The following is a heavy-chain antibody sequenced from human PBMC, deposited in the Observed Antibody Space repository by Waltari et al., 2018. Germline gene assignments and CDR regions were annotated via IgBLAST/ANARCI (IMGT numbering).Heavy chain of an antibody. CDR2: IYPSDSDA. D-gene: IGHD6-6*01. CDR3: ARSGTSSSRYFDL. CDR1: GSSFTKYW. J-gene: IGHJ2*01. Sequence: EVQVVQSGSEVKQPGESLKISCKGSGSSFTKYWIGWVRQMPGKGLEWMGSIYPSDSDARYSPSFQGQVTISADRSISTAYLQWSSLKASDTAMYYCARSGTSSSRYFDLWGRGALVTVSS. V-gene: IGHV5-51*01.